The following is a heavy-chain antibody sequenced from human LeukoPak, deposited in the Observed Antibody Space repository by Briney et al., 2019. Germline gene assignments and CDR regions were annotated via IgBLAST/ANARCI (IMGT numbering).Heavy chain of an antibody. Sequence: KTGGSLRLSCAASGFTFSSYAMHWVRQAPGKGLEWVSSISTSSSHIYYADSVKGRFTISRDNAKNSLYLQMNSLRAEDTAVYYCARVIREIRSDYWGQGTLVTVSS. CDR3: ARVIREIRSDY. J-gene: IGHJ4*02. D-gene: IGHD5-24*01. V-gene: IGHV3-21*01. CDR1: GFTFSSYA. CDR2: ISTSSSHI.